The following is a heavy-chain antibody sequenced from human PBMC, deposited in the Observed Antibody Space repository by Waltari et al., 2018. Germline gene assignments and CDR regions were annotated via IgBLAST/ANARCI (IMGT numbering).Heavy chain of an antibody. CDR1: GGSLSSSNW. CDR2: IYHSGST. CDR3: ARVPPLWFGINWFDP. J-gene: IGHJ5*02. V-gene: IGHV4-4*02. Sequence: QVQLQESGPGLVKPSGTLSLTCAVSGGSLSSSNWSRWVRQPPGKGLEWIGEIYHSGSTNYNPSLKSRVTISVDKSKNQFSLKLSSVTAADTAVYYCARVPPLWFGINWFDPWGQGTLVTVSS. D-gene: IGHD3-10*01.